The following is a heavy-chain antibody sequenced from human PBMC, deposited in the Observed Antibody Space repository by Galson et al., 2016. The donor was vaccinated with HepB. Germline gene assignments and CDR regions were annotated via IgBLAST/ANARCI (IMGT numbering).Heavy chain of an antibody. D-gene: IGHD6-13*01. J-gene: IGHJ4*02. CDR1: GFTFSSHW. V-gene: IGHV3-7*03. Sequence: SLRLSCAASGFTFSSHWMSWVRQAPGKGLEWVATIKKDGSEPYYVDSVKGRFTISRDNAKNSLFMQMNSLRAEDTAVYYCARAQWQHLFHYWGQGTLVTVSS. CDR3: ARAQWQHLFHY. CDR2: IKKDGSEP.